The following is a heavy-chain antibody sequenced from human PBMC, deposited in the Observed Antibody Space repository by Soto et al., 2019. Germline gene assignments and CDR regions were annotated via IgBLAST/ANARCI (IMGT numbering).Heavy chain of an antibody. CDR1: GFTFSSYS. Sequence: GGSLRLSCAASGFTFSSYSMNWVRQAPGKGLEWVSSISSSSSYIYYADSVKGRFTISRDNAKNSLYLQMNSLRAEDTAVYYCAGADSGYESPDFDYWGQGTLVTVSS. CDR3: AGADSGYESPDFDY. V-gene: IGHV3-21*01. D-gene: IGHD5-12*01. CDR2: ISSSSSYI. J-gene: IGHJ4*02.